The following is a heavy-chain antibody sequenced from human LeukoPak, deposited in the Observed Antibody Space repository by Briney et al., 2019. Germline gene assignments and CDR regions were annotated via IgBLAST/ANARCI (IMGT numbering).Heavy chain of an antibody. CDR3: AKDLRLRDFWSGYDY. CDR2: ISGSGGST. D-gene: IGHD3-3*01. Sequence: GGSLRLSCAASGFTFSSYAMSWVRQAPGKGLEWVSAISGSGGSTYYADSVKGRFTIFRDNSKNTLYLQMNSLRAEDTAVYYCAKDLRLRDFWSGYDYWGQGTLVTVSS. V-gene: IGHV3-23*01. J-gene: IGHJ4*02. CDR1: GFTFSSYA.